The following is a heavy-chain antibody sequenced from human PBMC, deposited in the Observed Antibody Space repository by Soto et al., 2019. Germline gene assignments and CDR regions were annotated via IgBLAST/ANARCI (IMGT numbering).Heavy chain of an antibody. CDR1: GYTFTSYD. V-gene: IGHV1-8*01. Sequence: QVQLVQSGAEVKKPGASVKVSCRASGYTFTSYDINWVRQATGQGLEWMGWMNPNSGNTGYAQKFQGRVTMTRNTSIRTAYMELSSLTSDDTAVYYCERSTNDYGDRHWGQGTLVTVSS. CDR3: ERSTNDYGDRH. J-gene: IGHJ4*02. D-gene: IGHD4-17*01. CDR2: MNPNSGNT.